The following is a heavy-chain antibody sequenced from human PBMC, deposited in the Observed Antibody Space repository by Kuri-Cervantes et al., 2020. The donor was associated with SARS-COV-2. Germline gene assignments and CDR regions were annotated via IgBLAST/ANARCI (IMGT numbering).Heavy chain of an antibody. D-gene: IGHD2-15*01. CDR3: ARVADDRSRYYYYYMDV. CDR2: INPSGGST. V-gene: IGHV1-46*01. J-gene: IGHJ6*03. CDR1: GYTFTSYY. Sequence: ASVKVSCKASGYTFTSYYMHWVRQAPGQGLEWMGIINPSGGSTSYAQKFQGRVTMTRDTSTSTVYMELSSLRSEDTAVYYCARVADDRSRYYYYYMDVWGKGTTVTVSS.